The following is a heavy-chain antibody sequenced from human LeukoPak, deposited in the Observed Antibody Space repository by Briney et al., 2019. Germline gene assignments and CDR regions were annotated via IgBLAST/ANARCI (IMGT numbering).Heavy chain of an antibody. J-gene: IGHJ3*02. Sequence: GGSLRLSCAASGFTFDDYTMHWVRQAPGKGLEWVSLISWDGGSTYYADSVKGRFTISRDNAKNSLYLQMNSLRAEDTAVYYCARDPPCYYDSSAGTDAFDIWGQGTMVTVSS. D-gene: IGHD3-22*01. V-gene: IGHV3-43*01. CDR3: ARDPPCYYDSSAGTDAFDI. CDR2: ISWDGGST. CDR1: GFTFDDYT.